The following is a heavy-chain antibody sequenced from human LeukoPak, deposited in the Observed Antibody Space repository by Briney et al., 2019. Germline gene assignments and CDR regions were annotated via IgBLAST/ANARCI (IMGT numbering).Heavy chain of an antibody. CDR1: GGSISSSSSY. J-gene: IGHJ4*02. CDR3: ASIFYYSVPF. Sequence: SETLSLTCTVSGGSISSSSSYWGWIRQPPGKGPEWIGNIYYSGDTYYNSSLRSRVTLSVDTSQNHFSLRLTSMTAADTAVYYCASIFYYSVPFWGQGALVIVSS. V-gene: IGHV4-39*02. CDR2: IYYSGDT. D-gene: IGHD3-10*02.